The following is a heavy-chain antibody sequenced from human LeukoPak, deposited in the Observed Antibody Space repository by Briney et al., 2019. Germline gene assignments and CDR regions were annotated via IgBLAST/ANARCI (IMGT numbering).Heavy chain of an antibody. CDR3: ARGGIWLTGDTPMSPFDY. Sequence: MAGGSLRLSCAATGFTFSSYSMNWVRQAPGKGLEWVSSISSSSSYIYYADSVKGRFTISRDNAKNSLYLQMNNLRAEDTAVYYCARGGIWLTGDTPMSPFDYWGQGTLVTVSS. CDR1: GFTFSSYS. V-gene: IGHV3-21*01. D-gene: IGHD7-27*01. CDR2: ISSSSSYI. J-gene: IGHJ4*02.